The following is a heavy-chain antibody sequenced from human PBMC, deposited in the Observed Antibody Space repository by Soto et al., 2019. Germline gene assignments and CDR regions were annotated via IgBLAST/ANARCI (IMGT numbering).Heavy chain of an antibody. D-gene: IGHD2-15*01. Sequence: LGESLKISCKGSGYSFTSYWIAWVRQMPGKGLEWMGVIYPGDSDTRYSPSFQGQVTFSADKSINTAYLQWNTLQASDTAMYYRARPFGSCSGGSCSYYYYGMDVWGPGTKVTVSS. CDR3: ARPFGSCSGGSCSYYYYGMDV. CDR2: IYPGDSDT. J-gene: IGHJ6*02. CDR1: GYSFTSYW. V-gene: IGHV5-51*01.